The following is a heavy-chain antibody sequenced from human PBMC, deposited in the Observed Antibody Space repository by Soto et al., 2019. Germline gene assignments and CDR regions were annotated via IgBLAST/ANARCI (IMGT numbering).Heavy chain of an antibody. D-gene: IGHD3-3*01. CDR2: ISYDGSNK. Sequence: GGSLRLSCAASGFTFSSYAMHWVRQAPGKGLEWVAVISYDGSNKYYADSVKGRFTISRDNSKNTLYLQMNSLRAEDTAVYYCARDLITIFGLSYYYGMDVWGQGTTVTVSS. CDR1: GFTFSSYA. V-gene: IGHV3-30-3*01. CDR3: ARDLITIFGLSYYYGMDV. J-gene: IGHJ6*02.